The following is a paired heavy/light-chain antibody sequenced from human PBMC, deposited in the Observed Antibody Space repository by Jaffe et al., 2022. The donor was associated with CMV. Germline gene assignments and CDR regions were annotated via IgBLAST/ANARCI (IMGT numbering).Light chain of an antibody. CDR3: MQALQTPRT. J-gene: IGKJ5*01. CDR1: QSLLHSNGYNY. V-gene: IGKV2-28*01. CDR2: LGS. Sequence: DIVMTQSPLSLPVTPGEPASISCRSSQSLLHSNGYNYLDWYLQKPGKSPQLLIYLGSNRASGVPDRFSGSGSGTDFTLKISRVEAEDVGVYYCMQALQTPRTFGQGTRLEIK.
Heavy chain of an antibody. CDR1: GFTFSNAW. D-gene: IGHD5-12*01. Sequence: EVQLVESGGGLVKPGGSLRLSCAASGFTFSNAWMSWVRQAPGKGLEWVGRIKSKTDGGTTDYAAPVKGRFTISRDDSKNTLYLQMNSLKTEDTAVYYCTTDVTEMATIGNYYYYYYMDVWGKGTTVTVSS. CDR2: IKSKTDGGTT. V-gene: IGHV3-15*01. J-gene: IGHJ6*03. CDR3: TTDVTEMATIGNYYYYYYMDV.